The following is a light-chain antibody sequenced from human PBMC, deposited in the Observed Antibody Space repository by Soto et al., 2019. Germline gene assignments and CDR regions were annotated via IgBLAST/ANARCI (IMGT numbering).Light chain of an antibody. Sequence: DFQMTQSPSTLSASVGDRVTITCRASQSIGSWLAWYRQKPGKAPKLLIYRASSLESGAPSRFSGSGSGAEFTLTISSLQPDDFATYYCQHYNSCSEAFGQGTKVDIK. V-gene: IGKV1-5*03. J-gene: IGKJ1*01. CDR3: QHYNSCSEA. CDR2: RAS. CDR1: QSIGSW.